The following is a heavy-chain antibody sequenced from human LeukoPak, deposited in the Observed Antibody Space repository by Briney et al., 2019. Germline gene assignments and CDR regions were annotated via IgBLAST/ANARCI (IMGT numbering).Heavy chain of an antibody. CDR3: ARGGRFLEWRIYDY. J-gene: IGHJ4*02. Sequence: GGSLRLSCPASGFILSDYVMHWVRQAPGKGLEWVAVISYDGSNKYYADSVKGRFTISRDNPKNTLYLQMNSLRAEDTAVYYCARGGRFLEWRIYDYWGQGTLVTVSS. V-gene: IGHV3-30*04. CDR1: GFILSDYV. CDR2: ISYDGSNK. D-gene: IGHD3-3*01.